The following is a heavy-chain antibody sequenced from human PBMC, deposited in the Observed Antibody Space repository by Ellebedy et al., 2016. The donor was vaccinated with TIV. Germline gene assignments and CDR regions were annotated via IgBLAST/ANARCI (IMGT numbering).Heavy chain of an antibody. CDR1: GFTFTTFA. CDR2: TSASGGTT. CDR3: AKGDEFWSGYSPTYYYYMDV. Sequence: GGSLRLXXEASGFTFTTFAMSWVRQPQGKGLEWVSATSASGGTTYYADSVKGRFAISRDNSKNTVFLQMNSLRVEDTAIYHCAKGDEFWSGYSPTYYYYMDVWGQGTTVTVS. D-gene: IGHD3-3*01. J-gene: IGHJ6*02. V-gene: IGHV3-23*01.